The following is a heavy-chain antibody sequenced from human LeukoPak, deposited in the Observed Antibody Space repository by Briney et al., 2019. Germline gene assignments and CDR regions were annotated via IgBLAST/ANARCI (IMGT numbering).Heavy chain of an antibody. CDR1: GYTFTSYG. Sequence: GASVKVSCKASGYTFTSYGISWVRQAPGQGLEWMGWISAYNCNTNYAQKLQGRVTMTTDTSTSTAYMELRSLRSDDTAVYYCARDIFREDYYDSSGYYSNDAFDIWGQGTMVTVSS. V-gene: IGHV1-18*01. J-gene: IGHJ3*02. CDR3: ARDIFREDYYDSSGYYSNDAFDI. D-gene: IGHD3-22*01. CDR2: ISAYNCNT.